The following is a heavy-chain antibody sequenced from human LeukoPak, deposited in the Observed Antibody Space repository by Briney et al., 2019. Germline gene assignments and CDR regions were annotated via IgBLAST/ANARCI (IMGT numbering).Heavy chain of an antibody. CDR2: IVVGSGNT. V-gene: IGHV1-58*02. D-gene: IGHD2-15*01. J-gene: IGHJ4*02. Sequence: VASVKVSCNAAGFTFNNYAMQRVRQARGQRLEWIGWIVVGSGNTNYAQKFKERVTITRDMSTSTAYMELSSLRSEDKAVYYCAFDYCYSDGGRGFWGQGTLVTVSS. CDR1: GFTFNNYA. CDR3: AFDYCYSDGGRGF.